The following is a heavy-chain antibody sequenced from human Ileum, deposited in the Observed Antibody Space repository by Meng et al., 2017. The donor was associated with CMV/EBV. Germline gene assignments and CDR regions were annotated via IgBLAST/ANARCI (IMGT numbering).Heavy chain of an antibody. CDR1: GGSINSGKSY. Sequence: QGNLRDTGPARVNPSRTLSLTCSVSGGSINSGKSYWSCIRQPAGQGLEWMGRIYTSGSTEYNPSLKSRVTISVDTSNNQFSLKLSSVTAADTAVYYCASELGNWGQGTLVTVSS. V-gene: IGHV4-61*02. J-gene: IGHJ4*02. CDR2: IYTSGST. CDR3: ASELGN.